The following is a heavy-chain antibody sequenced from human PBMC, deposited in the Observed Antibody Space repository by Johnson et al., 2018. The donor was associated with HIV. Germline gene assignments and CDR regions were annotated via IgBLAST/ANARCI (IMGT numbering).Heavy chain of an antibody. V-gene: IGHV3-7*01. CDR3: ARGDVGAFDI. CDR1: GFTFSDYY. CDR2: IKQDGSEK. J-gene: IGHJ3*02. D-gene: IGHD1-26*01. Sequence: VQLVESGGGLVQPGGSLRLSCAASGFTFSDYYMSWIRQAPGKGLEWVANIKQDGSEKYYVDSVMGRFTISRDNAKNSLYLQMNSLRAEDTAVFHCARGDVGAFDIWGQGTMVTVSS.